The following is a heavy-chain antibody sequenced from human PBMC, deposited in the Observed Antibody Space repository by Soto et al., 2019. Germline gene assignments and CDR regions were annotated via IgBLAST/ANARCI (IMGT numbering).Heavy chain of an antibody. D-gene: IGHD4-17*01. CDR3: AKDLTDYGDYFGMDV. Sequence: GGSLSLSCAASGFTFSSYAMSWVRQAPGKGLGWVSAISGSGGSTYYADSVKGRFTISRDNSKNTLYLQMNSLRAEDTAVYYCAKDLTDYGDYFGMDVWGQGTTVTVPS. V-gene: IGHV3-23*01. CDR2: ISGSGGST. J-gene: IGHJ6*02. CDR1: GFTFSSYA.